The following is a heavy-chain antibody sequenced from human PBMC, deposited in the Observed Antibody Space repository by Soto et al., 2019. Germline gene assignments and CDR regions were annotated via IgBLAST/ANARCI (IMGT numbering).Heavy chain of an antibody. J-gene: IGHJ6*03. V-gene: IGHV3-48*01. CDR1: GFILSDCA. CDR3: ARDLSWGSNWYSYIGD. D-gene: IGHD7-27*01. CDR2: ISSSSSVI. Sequence: EVQLVESGGGLVQPGGSLRLSCATSGFILSDCAMNWVRQAPGKGLEWVSYISSSSSVIDYADSVKGRFTVSRDNARNSLYLQMNSLRAEDTAVDYCARDLSWGSNWYSYIGDWGKGKTVTVSS.